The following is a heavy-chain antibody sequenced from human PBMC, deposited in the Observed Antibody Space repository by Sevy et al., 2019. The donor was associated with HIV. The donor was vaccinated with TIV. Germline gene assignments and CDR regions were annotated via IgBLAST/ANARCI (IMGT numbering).Heavy chain of an antibody. CDR2: IYYSGST. J-gene: IGHJ4*02. D-gene: IGHD2-2*01. CDR3: ASGAQLLLHFDY. Sequence: SETLSLTCTVSGGSVSSGSYYWSWIRQPPGKGLEWIGYIYYSGSTKYNPSLKSRVTISVDTSKNQFSLKLSSVTAADTAVYYCASGAQLLLHFDYWGQGTLVTVSS. V-gene: IGHV4-61*01. CDR1: GGSVSSGSYY.